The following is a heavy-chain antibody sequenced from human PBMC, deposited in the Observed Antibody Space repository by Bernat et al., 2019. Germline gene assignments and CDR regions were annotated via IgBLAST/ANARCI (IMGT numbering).Heavy chain of an antibody. V-gene: IGHV3-7*01. Sequence: EVQLVVSGGGLVQPGGSLRLSCVASGFSFSSYWMSWVRQAPGKGLEWVANIKQDGSEKYYVDSVKGRFTISRDNAEKSLYLQMNSLRVVDTAVYYCARADGVPGTYYYYGMDVWGQGTTVTLSS. CDR3: ARADGVPGTYYYYGMDV. CDR1: GFSFSSYW. CDR2: IKQDGSEK. J-gene: IGHJ6*02. D-gene: IGHD1-1*01.